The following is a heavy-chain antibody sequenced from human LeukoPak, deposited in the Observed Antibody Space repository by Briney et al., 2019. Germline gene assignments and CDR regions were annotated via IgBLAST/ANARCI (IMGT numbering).Heavy chain of an antibody. CDR3: ARDSSGSLSGMDV. CDR1: GFXFSSYG. D-gene: IGHD3-22*01. J-gene: IGHJ6*02. CDR2: IWYDGSNK. V-gene: IGHV3-33*01. Sequence: GRSLRLSCAASGFXFSSYGMHWVRQAPGKGREWVAVIWYDGSNKYYADPVKGRFTISRDNSKNTLYLQMNSLRAEDTAVYYCARDSSGSLSGMDVWGQGTTVTVSS.